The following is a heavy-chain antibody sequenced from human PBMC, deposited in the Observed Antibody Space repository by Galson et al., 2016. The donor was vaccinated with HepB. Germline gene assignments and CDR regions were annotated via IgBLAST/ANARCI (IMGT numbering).Heavy chain of an antibody. CDR1: GFSLNTPGMY. CDR2: IDWDDDK. CDR3: ARKPDGSGSDF. J-gene: IGHJ4*02. Sequence: PALVKPTQTLTLTCTFSGFSLNTPGMYVSWIRQPPGKALEWLARIDWDDDKYYSTSLKTRLTISKDTSKDQVVLTMTNMGPVDTATYYCARKPDGSGSDFWGQGTLVTVSS. D-gene: IGHD3-10*01. V-gene: IGHV2-70*11.